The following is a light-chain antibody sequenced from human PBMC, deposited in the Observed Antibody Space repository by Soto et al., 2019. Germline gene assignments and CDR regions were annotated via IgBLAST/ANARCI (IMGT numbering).Light chain of an antibody. CDR3: QQYNSYSWT. CDR1: QDITNY. V-gene: IGKV1-5*01. Sequence: DIQMTQSPSSLSAYLGDIVTITFQASQDITNYLHWFQQKPGKAPKLLIYDASSLESGVPSRFSGSGSGTEFTLTISSLQPDDFATYYCQQYNSYSWTFGQGAKVDI. J-gene: IGKJ1*01. CDR2: DAS.